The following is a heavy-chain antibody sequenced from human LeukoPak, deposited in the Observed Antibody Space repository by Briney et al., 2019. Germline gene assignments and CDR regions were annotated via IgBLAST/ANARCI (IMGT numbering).Heavy chain of an antibody. J-gene: IGHJ6*03. D-gene: IGHD2-21*02. V-gene: IGHV1-58*02. CDR2: IVVGSGNT. CDR1: GFTFTSSA. CDR3: ARARRGVVATNYYYYYMDV. Sequence: SVKVSCKASGFTFTSSAMQWVRQARGQRLEWIGWIVVGSGNTNYAQKFQGRVTMTRNTSISTAYMELSSLRSEDTAVYYCARARRGVVATNYYYYYMDVWGKGTTVTVSS.